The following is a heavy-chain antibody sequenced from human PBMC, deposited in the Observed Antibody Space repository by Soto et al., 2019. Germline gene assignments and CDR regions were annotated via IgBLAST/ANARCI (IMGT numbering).Heavy chain of an antibody. CDR1: GGTFSSYA. CDR2: IIPIFGTA. J-gene: IGHJ5*02. D-gene: IGHD6-6*01. Sequence: QVQLVQSGAEVKKPGSSVKVSCKASGGTFSSYAISWVRQAPGQGLEWMGGIIPIFGTANYAQKFQGRVTITADESTSTAYMELSSLRSEDTAVYYCAREGEEQLALGGVNWFDPWGQGTLSPSPQ. CDR3: AREGEEQLALGGVNWFDP. V-gene: IGHV1-69*01.